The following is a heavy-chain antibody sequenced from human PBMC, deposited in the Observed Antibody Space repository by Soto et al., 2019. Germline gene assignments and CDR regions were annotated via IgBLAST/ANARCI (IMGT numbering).Heavy chain of an antibody. Sequence: SGTLSLTCTVDGGTISGRSNYWGWIRRPPGKGLEWIGSIHSGGSTYYNPSLKSRVTLSLDTSKTQMSLKLTSVTAADTAVYYCARGGNPQLQTYWGQGTLVTVSS. D-gene: IGHD4-4*01. CDR2: IHSGGST. V-gene: IGHV4-39*07. J-gene: IGHJ4*02. CDR1: GGTISGRSNY. CDR3: ARGGNPQLQTY.